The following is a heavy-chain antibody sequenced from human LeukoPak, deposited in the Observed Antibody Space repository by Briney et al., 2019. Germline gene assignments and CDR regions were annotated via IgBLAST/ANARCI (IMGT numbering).Heavy chain of an antibody. CDR3: ARDATPGTSYYYYMDV. D-gene: IGHD1-14*01. J-gene: IGHJ6*03. V-gene: IGHV3-30*01. CDR1: GFTFSSYA. Sequence: GGSLRLSCAASGFTFSSYAMHWVRQAPGKGLEWVAVISYDGSNKYYADSVKGRFTISRDNSKNTLYLQMNSLRAEDTAVYYCARDATPGTSYYYYMDVWGKGTTVTVSS. CDR2: ISYDGSNK.